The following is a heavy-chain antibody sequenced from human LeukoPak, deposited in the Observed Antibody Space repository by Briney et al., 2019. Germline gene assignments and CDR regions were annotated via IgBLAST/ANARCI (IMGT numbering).Heavy chain of an antibody. J-gene: IGHJ4*02. CDR1: GYTFTNYG. V-gene: IGHV1-18*01. CDR3: GRGCSSIACYGLAGY. CDR2: ISTYNGNT. Sequence: ASVKVSCKASGYTFTNYGISWVRQAPGQGLEWMGWISTYNGNTNYAQKLQGRVTMTTDTSTSTAYMELRSLRSDDTAVYYCGRGCSSIACYGLAGYWGQGTLVTVSS. D-gene: IGHD2-2*01.